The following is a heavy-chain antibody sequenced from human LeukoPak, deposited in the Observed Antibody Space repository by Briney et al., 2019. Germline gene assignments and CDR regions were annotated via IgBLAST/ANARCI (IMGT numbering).Heavy chain of an antibody. J-gene: IGHJ4*02. D-gene: IGHD5-24*01. V-gene: IGHV3-33*01. CDR2: IWYDGTNK. Sequence: GGSLRLSCAASGFTFSSCGMHWVRQAPGKGLERVAVIWYDGTNKYYADSVKGRFTISRDNSKNTLYLQMNSLRAEDTAVYYCARGRDGYNWIDYWGQGTLVTVSS. CDR3: ARGRDGYNWIDY. CDR1: GFTFSSCG.